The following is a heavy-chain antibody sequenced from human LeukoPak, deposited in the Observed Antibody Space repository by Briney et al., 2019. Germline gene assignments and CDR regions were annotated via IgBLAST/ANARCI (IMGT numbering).Heavy chain of an antibody. J-gene: IGHJ5*02. CDR1: GYTFTTYY. CDR3: ARAVPGYGGKGYHNWFDP. D-gene: IGHD4-23*01. V-gene: IGHV1-46*01. CDR2: INPSDGGT. Sequence: ASVKVSCKASGYTFTTYYMHWVRQAPGQGLEWLGIINPSDGGTSYAQKFQGRVTMTRDTSTSTVYMDLSSLRSEDTAVYYCARAVPGYGGKGYHNWFDPWGQGTLVTVSS.